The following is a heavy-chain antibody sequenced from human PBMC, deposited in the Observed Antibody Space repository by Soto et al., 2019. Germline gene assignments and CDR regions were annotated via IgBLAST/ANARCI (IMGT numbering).Heavy chain of an antibody. CDR3: TTPKIYDYVWGSYRSPSEYYYYYGMDV. Sequence: GGSLRLSCAASGFTFSGSAMHWVRQASGKGLEWVGRIRSKANSYATAYAASVKGRFTISRDDSKNTAYLQMNSLKTEDTAVYYCTTPKIYDYVWGSYRSPSEYYYYYGMDVWGQGTTVTVSS. CDR2: IRSKANSYAT. CDR1: GFTFSGSA. V-gene: IGHV3-73*01. D-gene: IGHD3-16*02. J-gene: IGHJ6*02.